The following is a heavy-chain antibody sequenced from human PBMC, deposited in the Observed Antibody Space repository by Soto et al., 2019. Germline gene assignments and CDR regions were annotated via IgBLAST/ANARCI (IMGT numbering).Heavy chain of an antibody. J-gene: IGHJ4*02. CDR2: IYLTGST. D-gene: IGHD1-7*01. Sequence: SETLSLTCAVSGGSCTSNNWWTWVRQPPGQGLEWIGEIYLTGSTNYNPSLKSRVTISLDKSENQFSLKVTSLTAADTAVYYCASRDPGTSVDYWGQGTLVTVSS. CDR1: GGSCTSNNW. CDR3: ASRDPGTSVDY. V-gene: IGHV4-4*02.